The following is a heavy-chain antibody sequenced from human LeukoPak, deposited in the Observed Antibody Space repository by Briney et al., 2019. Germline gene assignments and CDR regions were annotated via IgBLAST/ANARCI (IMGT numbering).Heavy chain of an antibody. J-gene: IGHJ3*02. CDR2: ISAYNGNT. D-gene: IGHD5-18*01. Sequence: GASVKVSCKASGYIFTGYYMHWVRQAPGQGLEWMGWISAYNGNTNYAQKLQGRVTMTTDTSTSTAYMELRSLRSDDTAVYYCARDPRSGYSYDYDAFDIWGQGTMVTVSS. CDR3: ARDPRSGYSYDYDAFDI. V-gene: IGHV1-18*04. CDR1: GYIFTGYY.